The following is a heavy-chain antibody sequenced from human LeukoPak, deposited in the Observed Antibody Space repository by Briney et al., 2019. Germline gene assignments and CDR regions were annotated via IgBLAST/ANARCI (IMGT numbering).Heavy chain of an antibody. J-gene: IGHJ4*02. V-gene: IGHV4-34*01. CDR1: GGSFSGYY. Sequence: SETLSLTCAVYGGSFSGYYWSWIRQPPGKGLEWIGEINHSGSTNYNPSLKSRVTISVDTSKNQFSLKLSSVTAADTAVYYCARQSGPTYDFWSGYYTGFDYWGQGTLVTVSS. CDR2: INHSGST. CDR3: ARQSGPTYDFWSGYYTGFDY. D-gene: IGHD3-3*01.